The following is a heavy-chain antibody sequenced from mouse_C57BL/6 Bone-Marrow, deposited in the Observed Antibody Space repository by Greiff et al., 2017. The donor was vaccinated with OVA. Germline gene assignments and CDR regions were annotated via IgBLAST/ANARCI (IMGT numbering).Heavy chain of an antibody. Sequence: EVKLMESGPELVKPGASVKMSCKASGYTFTDYNMHWVKQSHGKSLEWIGYINPNNGGTSYNQKFKGKATLTVNKSSSTAYMELRSLTSEDSAVYYCARVGGNYGWFAYWGQGTLVTVSA. CDR1: GYTFTDYN. CDR2: INPNNGGT. V-gene: IGHV1-22*01. D-gene: IGHD2-1*01. CDR3: ARVGGNYGWFAY. J-gene: IGHJ3*01.